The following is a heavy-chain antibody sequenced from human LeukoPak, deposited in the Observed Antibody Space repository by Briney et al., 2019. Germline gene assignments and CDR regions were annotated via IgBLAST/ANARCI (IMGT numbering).Heavy chain of an antibody. CDR3: AKDWSLGYGCLDY. Sequence: PGGSLRLSCAASGFTFSKFGMHWVRQTPGKGLEWVTLVWYDGSQNFYADSVKGRFTISRDNSKDTLYLLLNSLRAEDTAVYYCAKDWSLGYGCLDYWGQGTLVTVSS. V-gene: IGHV3-30*02. CDR2: VWYDGSQN. D-gene: IGHD5-12*01. J-gene: IGHJ4*02. CDR1: GFTFSKFG.